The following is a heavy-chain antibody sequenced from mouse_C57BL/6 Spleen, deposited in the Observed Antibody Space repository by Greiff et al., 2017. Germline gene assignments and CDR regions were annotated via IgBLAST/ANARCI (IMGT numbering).Heavy chain of an antibody. V-gene: IGHV1-72*01. CDR1: GYTFTSYW. J-gene: IGHJ1*03. Sequence: QVQLQQPGAELVKPGASVKLSCKASGYTFTSYWMHWVKQRPGRGLEWIGRIDPNSGGTKYNEKFKGKATLTVDKPSSAAYMQLSSLTSAGSAVYYGAREGGYYGSYWYFDVWGTGTTVTVSS. CDR2: IDPNSGGT. D-gene: IGHD1-1*01. CDR3: AREGGYYGSYWYFDV.